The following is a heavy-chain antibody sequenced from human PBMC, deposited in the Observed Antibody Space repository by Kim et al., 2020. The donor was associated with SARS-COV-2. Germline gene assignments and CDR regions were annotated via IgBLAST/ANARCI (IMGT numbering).Heavy chain of an antibody. V-gene: IGHV4-31*02. J-gene: IGHJ4*02. CDR3: AGYGSGSYYFDY. D-gene: IGHD3-10*01. Sequence: YYNPSLKRRVTISVDTSKNQCSLKLSSVTAADTAVYYCAGYGSGSYYFDYWGQGTLVTVSS.